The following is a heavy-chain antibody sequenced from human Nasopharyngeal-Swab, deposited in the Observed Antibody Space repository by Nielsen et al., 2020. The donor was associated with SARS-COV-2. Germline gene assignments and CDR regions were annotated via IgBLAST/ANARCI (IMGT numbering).Heavy chain of an antibody. V-gene: IGHV3-9*01. CDR3: AKDPARIVGAPTAAFDF. CDR2: INWTSGSI. Sequence: GGSLRLSCAASGFTFDDYAMHWVRQAPGKGLEWVSGINWTSGSIGYADSVKGRFTISRDNAKNYLYLQMNSLRPEDTDLYYCAKDPARIVGAPTAAFDFWGQGTLVTVSS. CDR1: GFTFDDYA. J-gene: IGHJ4*02. D-gene: IGHD1-26*01.